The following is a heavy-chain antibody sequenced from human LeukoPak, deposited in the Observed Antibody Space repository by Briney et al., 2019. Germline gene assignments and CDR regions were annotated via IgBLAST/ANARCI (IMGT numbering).Heavy chain of an antibody. CDR1: GFTFSSYE. J-gene: IGHJ4*02. Sequence: PGGSLRLSCAASGFTFSSYEMNWFRQAPGKGLEWVSVIYSGGSTYYADSVTCRFTISRDNSKNTLYLQMNSLRAEDTAVYYCAAEMATITLSFGGRFDYWGQGTLVTVSS. CDR3: AAEMATITLSFGGRFDY. D-gene: IGHD5-24*01. V-gene: IGHV3-53*01. CDR2: IYSGGST.